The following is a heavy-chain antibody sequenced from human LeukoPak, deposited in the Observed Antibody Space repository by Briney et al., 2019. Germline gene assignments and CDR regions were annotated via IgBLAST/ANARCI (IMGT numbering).Heavy chain of an antibody. Sequence: GGSLRLSCAASGFTFSSYWMSWVRQAPGKGREWVANIKQDGSEKYYVYSVKGRFTISRDNAKKSLYLQMNRLRAEDTAVYYCARESPQLSSFDYWGQGTLVTVSS. V-gene: IGHV3-7*01. CDR1: GFTFSSYW. CDR2: IKQDGSEK. D-gene: IGHD2-2*01. CDR3: ARESPQLSSFDY. J-gene: IGHJ4*02.